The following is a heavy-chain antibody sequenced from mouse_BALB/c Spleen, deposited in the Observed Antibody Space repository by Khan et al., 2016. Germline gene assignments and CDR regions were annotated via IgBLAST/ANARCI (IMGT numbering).Heavy chain of an antibody. CDR1: GYSFSSSG. CDR3: ARSIYYHFTY. CDR2: ISSGSSTI. J-gene: IGHJ3*01. D-gene: IGHD1-1*01. V-gene: IGHV5-17*02. Sequence: EVELVESGGGLVQPGGSRKLSCAASGYSFSSSGMHWVRQTPEKGLEWVAYISSGSSTISYADTVKGRFTISRDNPNNTLFLQMTSLRSEDTAMYCCARSIYYHFTYWGQGTLVTVSA.